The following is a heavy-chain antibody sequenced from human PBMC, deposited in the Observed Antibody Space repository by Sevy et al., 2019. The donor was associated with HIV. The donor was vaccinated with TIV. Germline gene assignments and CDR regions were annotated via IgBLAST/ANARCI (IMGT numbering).Heavy chain of an antibody. J-gene: IGHJ6*02. CDR1: GYTFTSYY. Sequence: ASVKVSCKASGYTFTSYYMHWVRQAPGQGLEWMGIINPSGGSTSYTQKFQGRVTMTRDTSTSTVYMELSSLRSDDTAVYYCARDPNGVGGMDVWGQGTTVTVSS. V-gene: IGHV1-46*01. CDR3: ARDPNGVGGMDV. CDR2: INPSGGST. D-gene: IGHD2-8*01.